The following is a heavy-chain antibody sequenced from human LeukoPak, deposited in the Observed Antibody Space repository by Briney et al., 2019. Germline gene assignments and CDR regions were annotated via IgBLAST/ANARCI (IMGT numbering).Heavy chain of an antibody. CDR3: ARDMEATWGLTFDY. D-gene: IGHD3-16*01. CDR2: INPNSGGT. J-gene: IGHJ4*02. V-gene: IGHV1-2*02. Sequence: ASVKVSCKASGYTFTGYYMHWVRQAPGQGLEWMGWINPNSGGTNYAQKFQGRVTMTRDTSISTAYMELSRLRSDDTAVYYCARDMEATWGLTFDYWGQGTLVTVSS. CDR1: GYTFTGYY.